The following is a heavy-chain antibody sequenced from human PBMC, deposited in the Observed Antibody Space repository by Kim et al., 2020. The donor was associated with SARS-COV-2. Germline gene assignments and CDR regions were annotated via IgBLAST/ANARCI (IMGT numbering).Heavy chain of an antibody. V-gene: IGHV4-59*01. D-gene: IGHD3-16*01. CDR3: ASWGMTSPTYFDY. J-gene: IGHJ4*02. Sequence: YNPSLKSRVTISVDTSKNQFSLKLCSVTAADTAVYYCASWGMTSPTYFDYWGQGTLVTVSS.